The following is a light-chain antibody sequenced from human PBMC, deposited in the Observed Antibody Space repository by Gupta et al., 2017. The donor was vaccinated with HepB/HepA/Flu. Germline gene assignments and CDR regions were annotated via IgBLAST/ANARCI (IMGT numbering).Light chain of an antibody. CDR2: NDD. Sequence: ALTPPPPASATPAQRVAISTAGSSTNVGRDNVYWYRQLPGTAPKLLIYNDDRRPSGVPDRFSGSKSGTSASLAISGLRSEDEADYYCAAWDNSLSAYVFGTGTRVTVL. J-gene: IGLJ1*01. V-gene: IGLV1-47*02. CDR3: AAWDNSLSAYV. CDR1: STNVGRDN.